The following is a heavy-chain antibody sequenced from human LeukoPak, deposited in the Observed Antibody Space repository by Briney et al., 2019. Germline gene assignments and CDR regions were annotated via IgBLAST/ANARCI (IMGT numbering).Heavy chain of an antibody. CDR1: GFTFSSYA. V-gene: IGHV3-30-3*01. D-gene: IGHD4-17*01. J-gene: IGHJ5*02. CDR2: ISYDGSNK. Sequence: PGGSLRLSCAASGFTFSSYAMHWVRQAPGKGLEWVAVISYDGSNKYYADSVKGRFTISRDNAKNSLYLQMNSLRAEDTAVYYCAREIFPYGDYAWFDPWGQGTLVTVSS. CDR3: AREIFPYGDYAWFDP.